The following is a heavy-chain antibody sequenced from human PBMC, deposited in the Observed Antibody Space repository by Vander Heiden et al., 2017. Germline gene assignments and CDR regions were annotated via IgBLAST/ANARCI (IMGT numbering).Heavy chain of an antibody. V-gene: IGHV3-23*01. CDR2: ISGSGGST. CDR1: GFTLSSYA. CDR3: AKDPPEGQLGNP. D-gene: IGHD6-6*01. Sequence: EVQLLESGGGLVQPGGSLRLSWAAAGFTLSSYAMSWVRQAPGKGLAWVSSISGSGGSTYYADSVKGRFTISRDNSKNTLYLQMNSLRVEDTAEYYCAKDPPEGQLGNPCGQGTLVTVSS. J-gene: IGHJ5*02.